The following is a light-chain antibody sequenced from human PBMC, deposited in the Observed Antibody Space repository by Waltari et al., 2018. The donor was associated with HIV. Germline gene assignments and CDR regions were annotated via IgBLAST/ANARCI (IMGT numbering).Light chain of an antibody. Sequence: SFDLTQPPSVSVSTGQTAKINYSGDALENHYGNLHQHKSGQAPILVIYNDNERPSGIPERFSGSTSGTTVTLTISGVRAEDEADYYCQSANGTSPFLVLFGGGTKLTV. CDR3: QSANGTSPFLVL. CDR2: NDN. CDR1: ALENHY. J-gene: IGLJ2*01. V-gene: IGLV3-25*03.